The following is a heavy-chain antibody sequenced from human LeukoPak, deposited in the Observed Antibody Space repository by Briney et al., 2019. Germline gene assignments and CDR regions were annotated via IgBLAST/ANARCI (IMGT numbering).Heavy chain of an antibody. CDR1: GGSISSYY. CDR3: ARSISGYYFSSFDY. J-gene: IGHJ4*02. CDR2: IYYSGST. D-gene: IGHD3-22*01. Sequence: SETLSLTCTVSGGSISSYYWSWIRQPPGKGLEWIGYIYYSGSTNYNPSLKSRVTISVDTSKNQFSLKLSSVTAADTAVYYCARSISGYYFSSFDYWGQGTLVTVSS. V-gene: IGHV4-59*01.